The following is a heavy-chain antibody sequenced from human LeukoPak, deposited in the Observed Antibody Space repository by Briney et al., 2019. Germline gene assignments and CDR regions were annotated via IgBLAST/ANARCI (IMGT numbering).Heavy chain of an antibody. CDR1: GGSFSGYY. Sequence: SETLSLTCAVYGGSFSGYYWSWIRQPPGKGLEWIGEINHSGSTNYNPSLKSRVTISVDTSKNQFSLKLSSVTAADTAVHYCARGSYYYGSGSYPVYWGQGTLVTVSS. V-gene: IGHV4-34*01. CDR2: INHSGST. J-gene: IGHJ4*02. D-gene: IGHD3-10*01. CDR3: ARGSYYYGSGSYPVY.